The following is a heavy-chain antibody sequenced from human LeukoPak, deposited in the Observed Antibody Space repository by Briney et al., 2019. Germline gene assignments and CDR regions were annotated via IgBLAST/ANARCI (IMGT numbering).Heavy chain of an antibody. J-gene: IGHJ5*02. CDR2: INPNSGGT. CDR3: ARGGLVVVGPRGWFDP. CDR1: GYTFTGCY. V-gene: IGHV1-2*04. Sequence: ASVKVSCKASGYTFTGCYMHWVRQAPGQGLEWMGWINPNSGGTNYAQKFQGSVTMTRDTSISTAYMELSRLRSDDTAVYYCARGGLVVVGPRGWFDPWGQGTLVTVSS. D-gene: IGHD2-15*01.